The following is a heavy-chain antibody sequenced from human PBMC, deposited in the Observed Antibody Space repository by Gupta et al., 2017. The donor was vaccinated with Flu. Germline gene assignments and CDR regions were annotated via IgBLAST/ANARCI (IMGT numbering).Heavy chain of an antibody. CDR1: FGSYG. J-gene: IGHJ6*03. Sequence: FGSYGMNWVRQAPGKGLEWVAMISYYGDKTSYADYVKGRFTVSRDNPRDKLYLEMNNLTDDDTAVYYCAKTGTTGYFYMDVWGNGTTVIVSS. CDR3: AKTGTTGYFYMDV. CDR2: ISYYGDKT. D-gene: IGHD1-7*01. V-gene: IGHV3-33*05.